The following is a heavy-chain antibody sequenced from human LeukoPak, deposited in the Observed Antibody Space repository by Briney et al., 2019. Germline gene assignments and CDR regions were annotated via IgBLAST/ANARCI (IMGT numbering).Heavy chain of an antibody. J-gene: IGHJ4*02. CDR3: AREQYPVEMATTSRELDY. CDR1: GFTFSSYA. Sequence: GGSLRLSCAASGFTFSSYAMSWVRQAPGEGLEWVSAISGSGGSTYYADSVKGRFTISRDNAKNSLYLQMNSLRAEDTAVYYCAREQYPVEMATTSRELDYWGQGTLVTVSS. V-gene: IGHV3-23*01. D-gene: IGHD5-24*01. CDR2: ISGSGGST.